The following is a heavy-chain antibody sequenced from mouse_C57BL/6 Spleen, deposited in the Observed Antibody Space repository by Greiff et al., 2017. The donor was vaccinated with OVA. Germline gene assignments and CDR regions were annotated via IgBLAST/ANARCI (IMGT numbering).Heavy chain of an antibody. CDR1: GYTFTSYW. V-gene: IGHV1-55*01. CDR2: IYPGSGST. CDR3: ARGGNGNYGGGWYFDV. D-gene: IGHD2-1*01. Sequence: QVQLQQPGAELVKPGASVKMSCKASGYTFTSYWITWVKQRPGQGLEWIGDIYPGSGSTNYNEKFKSKATLTVDTSSSTAYMQLSSLTSEDSAVYFCARGGNGNYGGGWYFDVWGTGTTVTVSS. J-gene: IGHJ1*03.